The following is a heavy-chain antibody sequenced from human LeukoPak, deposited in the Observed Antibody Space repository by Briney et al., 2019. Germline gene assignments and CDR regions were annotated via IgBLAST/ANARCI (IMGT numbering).Heavy chain of an antibody. CDR1: GYSISSGYY. CDR3: ARHNSYGYYYYYYYYMDV. Sequence: SETLSLTCAVSGYSISSGYYWGWIRQPPGKGLEWIGSIYHSGSTYYNPSLKSQVTISVDTSKNQFSLKLSSVTAADTAVYYCARHNSYGYYYYYYYYMDVWGRGTTVTVSS. V-gene: IGHV4-38-2*01. J-gene: IGHJ6*03. D-gene: IGHD5-18*01. CDR2: IYHSGST.